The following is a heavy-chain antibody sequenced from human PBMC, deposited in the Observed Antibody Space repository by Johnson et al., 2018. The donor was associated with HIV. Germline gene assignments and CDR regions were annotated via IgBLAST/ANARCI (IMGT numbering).Heavy chain of an antibody. D-gene: IGHD3/OR15-3a*01. CDR2: ISSDGNDK. Sequence: QVQLVESGGGVVQPGRSLRLSCVVSGFTFSTYPMHWVRQAPGKGLEWVAIISSDGNDKYYADSVKGRFTIPRDNSNNTLYLQMNIVTREHTAIYYCASLGGLVGFDMWGQGTVVTVSS. CDR1: GFTFSTYP. V-gene: IGHV3-30*04. CDR3: ASLGGLVGFDM. J-gene: IGHJ3*02.